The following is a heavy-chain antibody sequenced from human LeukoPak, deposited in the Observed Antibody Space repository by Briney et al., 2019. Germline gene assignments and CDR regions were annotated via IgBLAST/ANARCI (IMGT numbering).Heavy chain of an antibody. D-gene: IGHD6-13*01. CDR2: INPNSGGT. V-gene: IGHV1-2*02. CDR1: GYTFTSYG. CDR3: ASTYSSSWYVEDY. J-gene: IGHJ4*02. Sequence: EASVKVSCKASGYTFTSYGISWVRQAPGQGLEWMGWINPNSGGTNYAQKFQGRVTMTRDTSISTAYMELSRLRSDDTAVYCCASTYSSSWYVEDYWGQGTLVTVSS.